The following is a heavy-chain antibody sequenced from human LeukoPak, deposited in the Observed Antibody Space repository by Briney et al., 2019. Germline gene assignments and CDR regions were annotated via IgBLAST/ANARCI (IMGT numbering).Heavy chain of an antibody. J-gene: IGHJ4*02. V-gene: IGHV3-48*04. CDR3: ARDTKDSSGCHGH. CDR2: ISSGGSTI. D-gene: IGHD6-19*01. Sequence: GGSLRLSCAASGFIFSSYSMNWVRQAPGKGLEWVSYISSGGSTIYYADSVKGRFTISRDNAKNSLYLQMNSLRAEDTAVYYCARDTKDSSGCHGHWGQGTLVTVSS. CDR1: GFIFSSYS.